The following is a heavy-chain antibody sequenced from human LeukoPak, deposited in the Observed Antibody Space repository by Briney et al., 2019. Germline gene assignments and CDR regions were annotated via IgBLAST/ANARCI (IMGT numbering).Heavy chain of an antibody. CDR2: ISSSSSTI. J-gene: IGHJ6*03. CDR3: ARGLPRYYYYMDV. Sequence: GGSLRLSCAASGFTFSSYGMNWVRQAPGKGLEWVSYISSSSSTIYYADSVKGRFTISRDNSKNTLYLQMNSLRAEDTAVYYCARGLPRYYYYMDVWGKGTTVTVSS. D-gene: IGHD3-16*01. V-gene: IGHV3-48*01. CDR1: GFTFSSYG.